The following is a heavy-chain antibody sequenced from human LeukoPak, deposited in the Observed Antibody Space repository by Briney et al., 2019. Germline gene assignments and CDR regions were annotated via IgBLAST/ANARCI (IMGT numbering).Heavy chain of an antibody. CDR2: IYYSGST. CDR1: GGSISSSSYY. CDR3: ARAIITMIVVVTFDY. J-gene: IGHJ4*02. Sequence: PSETLSLTCTVSGGSISSSSYYWGWIRQPPGKGLEWIGSIYYSGSTYYNPSLKSRVTISVDTSKNQFSLKLSSVTAADTAVYYCARAIITMIVVVTFDYWGQGTLATVSS. V-gene: IGHV4-39*01. D-gene: IGHD3-22*01.